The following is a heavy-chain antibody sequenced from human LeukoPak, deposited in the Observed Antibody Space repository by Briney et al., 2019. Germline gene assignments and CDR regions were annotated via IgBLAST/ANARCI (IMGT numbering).Heavy chain of an antibody. CDR2: ISGSGGST. V-gene: IGHV3-23*01. CDR1: GFTFSSYA. Sequence: GGSLRLSCAVSGFTFSSYAMSWVRQAPGKGLEWVSAISGSGGSTYYADSVKGRFTISRDNSKNTLYLQMNSLRAEDTAVYYCARSFNGLAQLVRPATFDYWGQGTLVTVSS. D-gene: IGHD6-6*01. CDR3: ARSFNGLAQLVRPATFDY. J-gene: IGHJ4*02.